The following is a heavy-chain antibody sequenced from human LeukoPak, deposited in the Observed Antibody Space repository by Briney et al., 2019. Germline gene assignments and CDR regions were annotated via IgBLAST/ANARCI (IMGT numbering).Heavy chain of an antibody. CDR1: GYTFTGYY. CDR2: INANTGNP. V-gene: IGHV7-4-1*02. Sequence: AASVKVSCKASGYTFTGYYMHWVRQAPGQGLEWVGWINANTGNPTYAQGFTGRFVFSLDKSVSAAYLQISSLKAEDTAVYYCARSYYHFWSDYQYPGDYWGQGTLVTVSS. D-gene: IGHD3-3*01. CDR3: ARSYYHFWSDYQYPGDY. J-gene: IGHJ4*02.